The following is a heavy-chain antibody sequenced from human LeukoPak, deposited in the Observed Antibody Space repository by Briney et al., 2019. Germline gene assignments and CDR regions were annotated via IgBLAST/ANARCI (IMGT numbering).Heavy chain of an antibody. CDR2: VNPNSGVT. J-gene: IGHJ4*02. D-gene: IGHD6-19*01. V-gene: IGHV1-2*02. Sequence: GASVKVSCKASGYTFTGYYLHWVRQAPGQGLQWMGWVNPNSGVTNYAQKFQGRVTMTRDRSISTGYMELRRLRYDDTAVYYCARDLAVAGTPLGCWGQGTLVTVSS. CDR1: GYTFTGYY. CDR3: ARDLAVAGTPLGC.